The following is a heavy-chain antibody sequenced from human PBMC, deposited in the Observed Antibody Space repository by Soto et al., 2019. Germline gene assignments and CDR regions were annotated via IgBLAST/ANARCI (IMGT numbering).Heavy chain of an antibody. V-gene: IGHV1-18*01. Sequence: QVQLVQSGAEVKKSGASVKVSCNTSGYTFTNYGISWVRQAPGQGLEWMGWISAYSGDTNYAQKLQGRVTMTTDTSTSTAYMDLRSLTSDDTGVYYCVRLKDDGYNLQYWGQGTLVTVSS. CDR3: VRLKDDGYNLQY. CDR2: ISAYSGDT. D-gene: IGHD5-12*01. CDR1: GYTFTNYG. J-gene: IGHJ4*02.